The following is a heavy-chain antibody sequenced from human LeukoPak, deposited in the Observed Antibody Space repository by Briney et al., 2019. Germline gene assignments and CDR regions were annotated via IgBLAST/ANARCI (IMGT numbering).Heavy chain of an antibody. V-gene: IGHV3-23*01. CDR2: ISGGGGST. Sequence: GGSLRLSCAASGFTFTSYSMNWARQAPGKGLEWVSTISGGGGSTYYADSVKGRFTISRDNSKNTLYLQVNSLRAEDTAIYYCAKDRRLPWDYFDSWGQGTLVTVSS. CDR1: GFTFTSYS. J-gene: IGHJ4*02. D-gene: IGHD5-12*01. CDR3: AKDRRLPWDYFDS.